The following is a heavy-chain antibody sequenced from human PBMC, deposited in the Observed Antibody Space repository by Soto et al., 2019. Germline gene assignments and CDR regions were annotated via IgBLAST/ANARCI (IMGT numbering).Heavy chain of an antibody. J-gene: IGHJ4*02. CDR1: GFTFSSYG. Sequence: QVQLVESGGGVVQPGRSLRLSCAASGFTFSSYGMHWVRQAPGKGLEWVAVISYDGSNKYYADSVKGRFTISRDNSKNTLYLQMNSLRAEDTAVYFCAKLGDGYIGYWGQGTLVTVSS. CDR3: AKLGDGYIGY. CDR2: ISYDGSNK. V-gene: IGHV3-30*18.